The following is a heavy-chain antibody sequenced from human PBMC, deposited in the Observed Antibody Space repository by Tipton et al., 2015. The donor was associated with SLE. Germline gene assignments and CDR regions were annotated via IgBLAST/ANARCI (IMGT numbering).Heavy chain of an antibody. CDR3: ARRAGSGYSQRGYYFDY. D-gene: IGHD3-22*01. CDR2: IYYSGST. Sequence: TLSLTCAVSGYSISSGGYYWSWIRQHPGKGLEWIGYIYYSGSTYYNPSLKSRVTISVDTSKNQFSLKLSSVTAADTAVYYCARRAGSGYSQRGYYFDYWGQGTLVTVSS. CDR1: GYSISSGGYY. J-gene: IGHJ4*02. V-gene: IGHV4-31*11.